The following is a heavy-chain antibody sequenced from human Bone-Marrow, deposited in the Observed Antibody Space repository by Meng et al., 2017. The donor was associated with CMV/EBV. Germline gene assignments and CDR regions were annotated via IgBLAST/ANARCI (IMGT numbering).Heavy chain of an antibody. CDR3: AKGRYSSLYYLDY. J-gene: IGHJ4*02. CDR2: ISWNSGSI. D-gene: IGHD6-13*01. V-gene: IGHV3-9*01. Sequence: SLKISCAASGFTFDDYAMHWVRQAPGKGLEWVSGISWNSGSIGYADSVKGRFTISRDNAKNSLYLQMNSLRAEDTALYYCAKGRYSSLYYLDYWGQGTLVTVSS. CDR1: GFTFDDYA.